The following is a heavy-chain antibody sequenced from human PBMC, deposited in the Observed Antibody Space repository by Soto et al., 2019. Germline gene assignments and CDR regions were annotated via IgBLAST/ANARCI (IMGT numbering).Heavy chain of an antibody. CDR3: AGTLEGLITPQGGKTGYYYYYGMDV. CDR2: INHSGST. Sequence: QVQLQQWGAGLLKPSETLSLTCAVYGGSFSGYYWSWIRQPPGKGLEWIGEINHSGSTNYNPSLKSRVTISVDTSKNQFSLKLSSVTAADTAVYYCAGTLEGLITPQGGKTGYYYYYGMDVWGQGTTVTVSS. V-gene: IGHV4-34*01. J-gene: IGHJ6*02. D-gene: IGHD3-16*01. CDR1: GGSFSGYY.